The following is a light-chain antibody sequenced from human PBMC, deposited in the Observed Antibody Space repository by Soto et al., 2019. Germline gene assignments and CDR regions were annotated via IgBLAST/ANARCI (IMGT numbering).Light chain of an antibody. J-gene: IGKJ1*01. CDR2: DAS. Sequence: DIQVTQSPSSLSASVGDRVTITCRASQSIGNFLNWYQHRLGKAPKLLIYDASNLQSGVPSRFSGSGSGTDFALTISSLQPEDFATYYCQQSYIPPRTFGQGTKVDI. V-gene: IGKV1-39*01. CDR3: QQSYIPPRT. CDR1: QSIGNF.